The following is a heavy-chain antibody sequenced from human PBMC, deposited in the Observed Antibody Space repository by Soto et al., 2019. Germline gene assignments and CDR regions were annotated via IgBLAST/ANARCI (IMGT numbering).Heavy chain of an antibody. CDR2: INSDGSTT. CDR1: GFTFSSYW. J-gene: IGHJ4*02. D-gene: IGHD3-22*01. Sequence: GGSLRLSCAASGFTFSSYWMHWVRQAPGKGLVWVSRINSDGSTTTYADSVKGRFTISRDNSKNTLYLQMNSLRAEDTAVYYCAKDKPTESSGSFFDYWGQGTLVTVSS. CDR3: AKDKPTESSGSFFDY. V-gene: IGHV3-74*01.